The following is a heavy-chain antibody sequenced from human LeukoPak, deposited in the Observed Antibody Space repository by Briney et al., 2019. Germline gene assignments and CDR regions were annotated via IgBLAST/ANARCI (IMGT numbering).Heavy chain of an antibody. CDR3: ARKSPSGQTDY. J-gene: IGHJ4*02. V-gene: IGHV3-13*01. Sequence: PGGSLRLSCAASGFTFSNYDMPWVRQVTGKGLEWVSAIGTAGDTYYPGSVKGRFTISRENAKNSLYLQMNSLRAGDTAVYYCARKSPSGQTDYWGQGTLVTVSS. CDR2: IGTAGDT. D-gene: IGHD6-19*01. CDR1: GFTFSNYD.